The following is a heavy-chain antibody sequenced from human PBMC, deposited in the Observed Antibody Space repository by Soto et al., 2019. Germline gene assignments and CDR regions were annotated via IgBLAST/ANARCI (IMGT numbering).Heavy chain of an antibody. Sequence: QLQLQESGPGLVKPSETLSLTCTVSGGSISSSSYYWGWIRQPPGKGLEWIGSIYYSGSTYYNPSLKSRVTPSVDTSKHQCSLQLSSVTAADTAVYYCASSMTTVVTLDYWGQGTLVTVSS. D-gene: IGHD4-17*01. V-gene: IGHV4-39*01. CDR1: GGSISSSSYY. J-gene: IGHJ4*02. CDR2: IYYSGST. CDR3: ASSMTTVVTLDY.